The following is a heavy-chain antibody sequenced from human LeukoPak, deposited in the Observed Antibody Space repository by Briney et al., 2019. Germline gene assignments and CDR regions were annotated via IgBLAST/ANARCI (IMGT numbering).Heavy chain of an antibody. Sequence: SETLSLTCAVYGGSFSGYYWSWIRQPPGKGLEWIGEINHSGSTNYNPSLKSRVTISVDTSKNQFSLKLSSVTAADTAVYYCARGSLYDPNWFDPWGQGTLVTVSS. D-gene: IGHD2-8*01. V-gene: IGHV4-34*01. CDR2: INHSGST. CDR3: ARGSLYDPNWFDP. J-gene: IGHJ5*02. CDR1: GGSFSGYY.